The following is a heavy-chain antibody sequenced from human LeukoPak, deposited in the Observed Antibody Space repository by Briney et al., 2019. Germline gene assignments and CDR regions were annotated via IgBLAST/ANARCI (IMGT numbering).Heavy chain of an antibody. CDR1: GFSVAWNS. Sequence: GGSLRLTCAASGFSVAWNSMGWVRQAPEKGLEWVSLIHAGGSTEYADSVKGRFIISTDNSNNMLFLQMNNLRSEDTGLYFCARDTVDWGQGTLVTVSS. D-gene: IGHD4-17*01. V-gene: IGHV3-66*01. CDR2: IHAGGST. CDR3: ARDTVD. J-gene: IGHJ4*02.